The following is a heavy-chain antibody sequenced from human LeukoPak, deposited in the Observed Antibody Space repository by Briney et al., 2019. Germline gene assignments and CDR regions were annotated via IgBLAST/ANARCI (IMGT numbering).Heavy chain of an antibody. J-gene: IGHJ4*02. CDR2: ISGSGGST. CDR3: AKIPIAVVRGIENY. V-gene: IGHV3-23*01. CDR1: GFTFSSYA. D-gene: IGHD6-19*01. Sequence: GGSLRLSCAASGFTFSSYAMSWVRQAPGKGLEWVSAISGSGGSTYYADSVKGRFTISRDNSKNTLYLQMNSLRAEDTAVYYCAKIPIAVVRGIENYWGQGTLVTVSS.